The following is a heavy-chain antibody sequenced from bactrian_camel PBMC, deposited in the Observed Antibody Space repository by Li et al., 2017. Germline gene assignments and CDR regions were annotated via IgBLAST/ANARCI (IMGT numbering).Heavy chain of an antibody. D-gene: IGHD1*01. V-gene: IGHV3S55*01. J-gene: IGHJ4*01. CDR2: IGTDDDT. CDR3: AAYYYAGKWDAPLRSDEWKY. CDR1: GLTFDTVD. Sequence: HVQLVESGGGSVQAGESLRLSCVASGLTFDTVDKGWYRQTPKNECIRVSSIGTDDDTWYDDSVKGRFTIAEDNAKNSLYLQMNSLKPEDSAMYYCAAYYYAGKWDAPLRSDEWKYWGQGTQVTVS.